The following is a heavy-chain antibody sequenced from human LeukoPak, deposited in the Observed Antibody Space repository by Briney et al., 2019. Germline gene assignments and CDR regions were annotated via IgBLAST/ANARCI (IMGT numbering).Heavy chain of an antibody. CDR1: GGSISSYY. J-gene: IGHJ6*02. Sequence: PSQTLSLTCTVSGGSISSYYWSWIRQPPGKGLEWIGYIYYSGSTNYNPSLKSRVTISVDTSKNQFSLKLSSVTAADTAVYYCARGDYHDSSGYYPYYYGMDVWGQGTTVTVSS. CDR3: ARGDYHDSSGYYPYYYGMDV. CDR2: IYYSGST. D-gene: IGHD3-22*01. V-gene: IGHV4-59*01.